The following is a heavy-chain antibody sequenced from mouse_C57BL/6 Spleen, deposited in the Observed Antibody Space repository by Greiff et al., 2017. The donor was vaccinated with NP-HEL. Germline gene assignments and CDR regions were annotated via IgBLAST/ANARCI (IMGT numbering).Heavy chain of an antibody. D-gene: IGHD1-1*01. CDR3: ARANYGSSYQSYWYFDV. CDR1: GYSFTDYN. V-gene: IGHV1-39*01. Sequence: EVQLQQSGPELVKPGASVKISCKASGYSFTDYNMNWVKQSNGKSLEWIGVINPNYGTTSYNQKFKGKATLTVDKSSSTAYLQLTSLTSEDSSVYFWARANYGSSYQSYWYFDVWGTGTTVTVAS. CDR2: INPNYGTT. J-gene: IGHJ1*03.